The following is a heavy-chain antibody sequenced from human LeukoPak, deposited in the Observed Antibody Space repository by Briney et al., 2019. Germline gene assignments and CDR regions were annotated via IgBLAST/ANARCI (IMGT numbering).Heavy chain of an antibody. D-gene: IGHD1-26*01. CDR3: ARDSSGSYWGNDAFDI. J-gene: IGHJ3*02. V-gene: IGHV3-21*01. CDR1: GFTFSSYS. Sequence: GGSLRLSCVASGFTFSSYSMNWVRQAPGKGLEWVSSISSSSSYIYYADSVKGRFTISRDNAKNSLYLQMNSLRAEDTAVYYCARDSSGSYWGNDAFDIWGQGTMVTVSS. CDR2: ISSSSSYI.